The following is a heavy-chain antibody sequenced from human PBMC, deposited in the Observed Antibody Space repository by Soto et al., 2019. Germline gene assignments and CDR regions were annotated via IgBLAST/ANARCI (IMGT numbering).Heavy chain of an antibody. CDR1: GFIFSSYS. CDR3: ARGVGIVVAGTSFDY. J-gene: IGHJ4*02. CDR2: ISYDGSNK. V-gene: IGHV3-30-3*01. D-gene: IGHD6-19*01. Sequence: QVQLVESGGGVVQPGRSLRLSCAASGFIFSSYSMHWVRQAPGKGLEWVAVISYDGSNKYYADSVKGRFTISRDNSKNTLYLQMNSLRAEDTAVYYCARGVGIVVAGTSFDYWGQGTLVTVSS.